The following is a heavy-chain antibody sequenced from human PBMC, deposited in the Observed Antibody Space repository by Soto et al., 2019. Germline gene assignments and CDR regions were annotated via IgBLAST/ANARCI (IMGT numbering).Heavy chain of an antibody. CDR3: ARDGGRIQLWENDAFDI. V-gene: IGHV1-46*01. CDR2: INPSGGST. CDR1: GYTFTSYY. J-gene: IGHJ3*02. Sequence: ASVKVSCKASGYTFTSYYMHWVRQAPGQGLEWMGIINPSGGSTGYAQKFQGRVTMTRDTSTSTVYMELSSLRSEDTAVYYCARDGGRIQLWENDAFDIWGQGTMVTVSS. D-gene: IGHD5-18*01.